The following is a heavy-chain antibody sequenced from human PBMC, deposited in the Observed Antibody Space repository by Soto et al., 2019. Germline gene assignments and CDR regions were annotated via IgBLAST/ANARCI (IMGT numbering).Heavy chain of an antibody. Sequence: SVKVSCKASGGTFSSYAISWVRQAPGQGLEWMGGIIPIFGTANYAQKFQGRVTITADESTSTAYMELSSLRSEDTAVYYCARGVITMIVVAPSRRPQGNYYYGMDVGGKGPRVTVS. CDR2: IIPIFGTA. CDR1: GGTFSSYA. CDR3: ARGVITMIVVAPSRRPQGNYYYGMDV. D-gene: IGHD3-22*01. V-gene: IGHV1-69*13. J-gene: IGHJ6*04.